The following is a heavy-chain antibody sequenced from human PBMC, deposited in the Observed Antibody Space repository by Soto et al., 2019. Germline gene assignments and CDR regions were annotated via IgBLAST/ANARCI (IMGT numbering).Heavy chain of an antibody. J-gene: IGHJ5*02. V-gene: IGHV4-34*01. CDR2: INHSGST. Sequence: SETLSLTCAVYGGSFSGYYWSWIRQPPGKGLEWIGEINHSGSTNYNPSLKSRVTISVDTSKNQFSLKLSSVTAADTAVYYCARGRRNWFDPWGQGTLVTVSS. CDR3: ARGRRNWFDP. CDR1: GGSFSGYY.